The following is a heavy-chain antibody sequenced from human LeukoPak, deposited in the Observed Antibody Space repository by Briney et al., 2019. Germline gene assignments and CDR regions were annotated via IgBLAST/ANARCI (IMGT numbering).Heavy chain of an antibody. Sequence: ASVKVSCKASGYTFTSYGISWVRQAPGQGLEWMGWISAYNGNTNYAQKLQGRVTMTTDTSTSTAYMELRSLRSDDTAVYYCARDGKYSSGFHLYYYYGMDVWGQGTTVTVSS. D-gene: IGHD3-22*01. J-gene: IGHJ6*02. CDR2: ISAYNGNT. V-gene: IGHV1-18*01. CDR1: GYTFTSYG. CDR3: ARDGKYSSGFHLYYYYGMDV.